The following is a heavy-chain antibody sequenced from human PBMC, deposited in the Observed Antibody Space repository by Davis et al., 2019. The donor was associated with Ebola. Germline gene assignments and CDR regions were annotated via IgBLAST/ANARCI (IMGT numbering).Heavy chain of an antibody. Sequence: AASVKVSCKASGYSFPSHDVSWVRQAPGQGLEWVAWIRPYNGNTHYTQKVQDRVTVTTDKSTSTAYMELRSLRSDDTAVYYCARESDGSSAFDYWGQGTLVIVSS. J-gene: IGHJ4*02. CDR1: GYSFPSHD. CDR2: IRPYNGNT. D-gene: IGHD6-19*01. CDR3: ARESDGSSAFDY. V-gene: IGHV1-18*01.